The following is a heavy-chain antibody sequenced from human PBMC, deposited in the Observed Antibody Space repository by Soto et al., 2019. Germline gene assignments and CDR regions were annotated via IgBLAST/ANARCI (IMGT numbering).Heavy chain of an antibody. V-gene: IGHV1-69*13. CDR3: ARDVPLNYYDGTYSYYAMDV. CDR1: GGTFSSHA. Sequence: SVKVSCKASGGTFSSHAISWVRQAPGQGLEWMGGIIPFFKATNYAQKFQGRVTITADDSTSTAYMDLYSLRSEDTAVYYCARDVPLNYYDGTYSYYAMDVWGQGTKVTVYS. CDR2: IIPFFKAT. D-gene: IGHD3-16*01. J-gene: IGHJ6*02.